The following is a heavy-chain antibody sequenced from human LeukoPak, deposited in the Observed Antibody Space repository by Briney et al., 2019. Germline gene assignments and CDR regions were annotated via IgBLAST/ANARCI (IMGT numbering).Heavy chain of an antibody. V-gene: IGHV3-30*02. D-gene: IGHD6-13*01. Sequence: GGSLRLSCAASRFTFNNYGMDWVRQAPGKGLEWVAFIRYDGHNEYYADSVKGRFIISRDNSKDIVCLQMNSLRAEDTAVYFCAKDGPHTSNWPSYFDYWGQGTLVTVSS. J-gene: IGHJ4*02. CDR3: AKDGPHTSNWPSYFDY. CDR1: RFTFNNYG. CDR2: IRYDGHNE.